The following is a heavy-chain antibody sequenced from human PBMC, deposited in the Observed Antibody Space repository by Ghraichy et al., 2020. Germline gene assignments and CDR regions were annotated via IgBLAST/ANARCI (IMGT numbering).Heavy chain of an antibody. D-gene: IGHD2-2*01. CDR3: ARAPYCSSTSCTFFDY. V-gene: IGHV3-21*01. CDR1: GFTFSSYS. J-gene: IGHJ4*02. Sequence: GSLRLSCAASGFTFSSYSMNWVRQAPGKGLEWVSSISSSSSYIYYADSVKGRFTISIDNAKNSLYLQMNSLRAEDTAVYYCARAPYCSSTSCTFFDYWGQGTLVTVSS. CDR2: ISSSSSYI.